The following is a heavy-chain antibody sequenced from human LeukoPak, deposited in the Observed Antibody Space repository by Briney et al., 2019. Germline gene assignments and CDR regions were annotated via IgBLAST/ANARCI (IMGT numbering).Heavy chain of an antibody. J-gene: IGHJ4*02. D-gene: IGHD6-13*01. CDR2: INHSGSN. Sequence: PSHTLSLICAVYGGFFNGCYWGWIRQPPGKGLEWIGEINHSGSNNHNPSPKSQVTISVDTSKNQFSQKLSSVPAADTAVYYCARHLPLGAGYYWGQGNLVTVSS. CDR3: ARHLPLGAGYY. CDR1: GGFFNGCY. V-gene: IGHV4-34*01.